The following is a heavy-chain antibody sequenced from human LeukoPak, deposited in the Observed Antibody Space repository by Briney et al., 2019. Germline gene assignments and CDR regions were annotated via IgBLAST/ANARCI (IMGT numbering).Heavy chain of an antibody. CDR1: GYTFGDYV. J-gene: IGHJ4*02. CDR3: TRDYGGFDY. V-gene: IGHV3-49*04. D-gene: IGHD4-23*01. Sequence: GGSLRLSCRSSGYTFGDYVMTWVRQAPGKGLEWVGFIRSKVYGGTTEYAASVKGRFIISRDDSKSIAYLQMNSLETEDTAVYYCTRDYGGFDYWGQGTLVTVSS. CDR2: IRSKVYGGTT.